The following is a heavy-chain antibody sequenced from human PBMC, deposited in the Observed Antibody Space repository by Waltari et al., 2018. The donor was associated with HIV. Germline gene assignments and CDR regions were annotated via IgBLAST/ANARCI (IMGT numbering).Heavy chain of an antibody. CDR1: GYTFTGYY. J-gene: IGHJ6*02. Sequence: QVQLVQSGAEVKKPGASVKVSCKASGYTFTGYYMPWVRTAPGQGLEWMGRINPNSGGTNYAQQFQGRVTMTRDTSISTAYMELSRLRSDDTAVYYCAREGARMTTMIYYYYGMDVWGQGTTVTVSS. D-gene: IGHD4-4*01. CDR2: INPNSGGT. CDR3: AREGARMTTMIYYYYGMDV. V-gene: IGHV1-2*06.